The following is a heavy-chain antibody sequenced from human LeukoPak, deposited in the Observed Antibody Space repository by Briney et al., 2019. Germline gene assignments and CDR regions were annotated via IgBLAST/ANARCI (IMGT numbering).Heavy chain of an antibody. CDR1: GGSIAVNHYY. D-gene: IGHD6-6*01. CDR3: AREHRSSKYFDS. V-gene: IGHV4-39*02. CDR2: GLYTGNT. Sequence: SETLSLTCSVSGGSIAVNHYYWGWIRQPPGKGLEWIGSGLYTGNTYSNPSLRSRVTISVDTSKNEFFLKMNSVTAADTAVYYCAREHRSSKYFDSWGQGALMIVSS. J-gene: IGHJ4*02.